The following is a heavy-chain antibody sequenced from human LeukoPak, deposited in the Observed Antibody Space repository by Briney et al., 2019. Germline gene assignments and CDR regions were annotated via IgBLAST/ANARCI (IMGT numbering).Heavy chain of an antibody. CDR3: ARDHGAYYDFWSGYSAPDY. CDR2: INPNSGGT. CDR1: GYTFTGYY. V-gene: IGHV1-2*02. Sequence: WASVKVSCKASGYTFTGYYMHCVRQAPGQGLEWMGWINPNSGGTNYAQKFQGRVTMTRDTSISTAYMELSRLRSDDTAVYYCARDHGAYYDFWSGYSAPDYWGQGTLVTVSS. D-gene: IGHD3-3*01. J-gene: IGHJ4*02.